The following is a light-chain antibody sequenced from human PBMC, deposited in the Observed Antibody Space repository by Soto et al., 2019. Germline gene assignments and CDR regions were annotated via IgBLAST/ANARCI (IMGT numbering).Light chain of an antibody. V-gene: IGKV3-15*01. J-gene: IGKJ4*01. CDR3: QRYIRSPLI. Sequence: MRCLCTVSSPFGDGATXSCRASQRIGDTLAWFLHKPGQFRRLLIYDTSGGGTGVPTRVSVSRSGSEYTPTFSTLQSEDFSIYYCQRYIRSPLIFGGGSKV. CDR1: QRIGDT. CDR2: DTS.